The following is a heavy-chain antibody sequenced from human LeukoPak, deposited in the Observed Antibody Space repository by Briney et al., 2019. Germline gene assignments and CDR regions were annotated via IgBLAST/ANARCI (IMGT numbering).Heavy chain of an antibody. J-gene: IGHJ4*02. CDR3: AREGDS. Sequence: ASVKVSCKASGYTFTSYDINWVRQATGQGLEWMGWVNPDSGSTAYAQNFQGRVTITRNTSISTVYMELTSLISEDTAVYYCAREGDSWGQGTLVTVSS. V-gene: IGHV1-8*03. CDR2: VNPDSGST. CDR1: GYTFTSYD.